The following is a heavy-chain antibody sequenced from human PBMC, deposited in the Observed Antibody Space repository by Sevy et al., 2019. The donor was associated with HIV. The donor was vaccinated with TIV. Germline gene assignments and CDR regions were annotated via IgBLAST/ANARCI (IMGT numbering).Heavy chain of an antibody. Sequence: GGSLRLSCAASGFTFHTYWMQWVRQAPGKGLEWVANIRQDGNEIYYADSVKGRFTISRDNAMQSLYLEMNNLRVADSGIYYCARRYFDVWGQGTLVTVSS. V-gene: IGHV3-7*01. CDR3: ARRYFDV. CDR1: GFTFHTYW. CDR2: IRQDGNEI. J-gene: IGHJ4*02.